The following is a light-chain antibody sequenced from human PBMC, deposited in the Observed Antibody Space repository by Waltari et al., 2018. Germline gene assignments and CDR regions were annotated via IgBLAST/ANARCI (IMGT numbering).Light chain of an antibody. Sequence: QSALTQPRSVSGSPGQSVTISCTGTSSDVGGYNYVSWYQQHPGKVPKLMIYGVIKRPSGVPGRFSGSKSGTTASLTISGLQAEDEADYYCCSYAGGYTLGVFGGGTELTVL. CDR2: GVI. CDR3: CSYAGGYTLGV. J-gene: IGLJ2*01. CDR1: SSDVGGYNY. V-gene: IGLV2-11*01.